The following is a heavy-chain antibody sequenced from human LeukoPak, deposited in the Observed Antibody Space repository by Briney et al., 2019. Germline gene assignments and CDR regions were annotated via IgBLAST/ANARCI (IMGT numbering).Heavy chain of an antibody. V-gene: IGHV3-30*03. CDR3: ARVWGLAVAGGEIEY. Sequence: PGGSLRLSCAASGFSFSSYGIHWVRQAPGKGLEWVAVISYDGSNKYYADSVKGRFTISRDNSKNTLYLQMNSLRAEDTAVYYCARVWGLAVAGGEIEYWGQGTLVTVSS. CDR1: GFSFSSYG. D-gene: IGHD6-13*01. CDR2: ISYDGSNK. J-gene: IGHJ4*02.